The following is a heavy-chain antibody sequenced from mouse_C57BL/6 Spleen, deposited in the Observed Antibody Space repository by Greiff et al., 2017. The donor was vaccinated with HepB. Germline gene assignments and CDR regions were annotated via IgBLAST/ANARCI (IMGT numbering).Heavy chain of an antibody. Sequence: VQLQQSGAELVKPGASVKLSCAASGYTFTSYWMQWVKQRPGQALEWIGEIDHSDRYTTYNQKLKVKATLTVDTSSSTAYMQLSSLTSEDSAVSDGARGADYEVGVWGTGTTVTVSS. CDR2: IDHSDRYT. D-gene: IGHD2-4*01. J-gene: IGHJ1*03. CDR1: GYTFTSYW. CDR3: ARGADYEVGV. V-gene: IGHV1-50*01.